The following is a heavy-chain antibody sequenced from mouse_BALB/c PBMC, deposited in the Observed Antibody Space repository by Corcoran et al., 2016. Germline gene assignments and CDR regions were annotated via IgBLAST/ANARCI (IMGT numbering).Heavy chain of an antibody. CDR2: IDPANGNT. CDR3: ARYWYFDV. V-gene: IGHV14-3*02. J-gene: IGHJ1*01. Sequence: EVQLQQSGAELVKPGASVKLSCTASGFNIKDTYMHWVKQRPEQGLEWIGRIDPANGNTKYDPKFQGKATITADTSSNTAYLQLSSLTSEDTSVYYCARYWYFDVWGAGTTVTVSS. CDR1: GFNIKDTY.